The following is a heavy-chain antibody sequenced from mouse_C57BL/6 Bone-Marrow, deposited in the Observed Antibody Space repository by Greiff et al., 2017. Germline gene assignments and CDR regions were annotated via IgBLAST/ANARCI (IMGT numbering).Heavy chain of an antibody. D-gene: IGHD6-1*01. Sequence: VQLQQSGPELVKPGASVKISCKASGYTFTDYYMNWVKQSHGKSLEWIGDINPNNGGTSYNQKFKGKATLTVDKSSSTAYMELRSLTSEDSAVYYCARGGCLSWSAYWGQGTLVTVSA. CDR3: ARGGCLSWSAY. J-gene: IGHJ3*01. CDR2: INPNNGGT. CDR1: GYTFTDYY. V-gene: IGHV1-26*01.